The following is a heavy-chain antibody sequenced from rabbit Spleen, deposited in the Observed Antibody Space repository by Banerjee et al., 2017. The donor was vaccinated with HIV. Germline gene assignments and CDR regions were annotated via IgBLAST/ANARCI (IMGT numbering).Heavy chain of an antibody. D-gene: IGHD1-1*01. CDR3: ARDLVTVIGWNFNL. Sequence: QEQLVESGGGLVKPGASLTLTCKASSFSFNDRDVMCWVRQAPGKGLEWIACINAATGKSVYASWANGRFIISRTPSTKVTLRMTSLTAADTATYFCARDLVTVIGWNFNLWGPGTLVTVS. CDR1: SFSFNDRDV. CDR2: INAATGKS. V-gene: IGHV1S45*01. J-gene: IGHJ4*01.